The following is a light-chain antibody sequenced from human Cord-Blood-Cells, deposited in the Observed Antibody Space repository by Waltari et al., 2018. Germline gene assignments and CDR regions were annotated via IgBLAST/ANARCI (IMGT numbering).Light chain of an antibody. V-gene: IGLV3-25*03. Sequence: SYELTQPPSVSVSPGQTARITCSGDALPKQYAYWYQQKPGQAPVRVLYKDSERPSGIPERFSGSSSGTTVTLTISGVQAEDEADYYCQSADSSGTVVFGGGTKLTVL. CDR3: QSADSSGTVV. CDR2: KDS. J-gene: IGLJ2*01. CDR1: ALPKQY.